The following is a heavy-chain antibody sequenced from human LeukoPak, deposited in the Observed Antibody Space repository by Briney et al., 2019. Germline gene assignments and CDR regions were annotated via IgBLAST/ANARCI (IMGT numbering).Heavy chain of an antibody. V-gene: IGHV1-2*02. Sequence: GASVKVSCKASGYTFIGYYMHWVRQAPGQGLEWMGYINPNTGGVNYAQKFQGRVTMTRDTSITTAYLELSSLRSDDTAVYYCARVECGSSRCYQYFPYWGQGTLVTVSS. CDR1: GYTFIGYY. J-gene: IGHJ1*01. CDR3: ARVECGSSRCYQYFPY. CDR2: INPNTGGV. D-gene: IGHD2-2*01.